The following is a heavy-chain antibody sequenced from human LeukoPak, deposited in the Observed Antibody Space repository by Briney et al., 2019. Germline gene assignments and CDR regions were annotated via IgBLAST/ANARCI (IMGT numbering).Heavy chain of an antibody. V-gene: IGHV1-3*03. CDR3: ARATGTGWLFPQYYYYYMDV. J-gene: IGHJ6*03. D-gene: IGHD3-22*01. Sequence: ASVKVSCKASGYTFTSYAMHWVRQAPGQRLEWMGWINAGNGNTKYSQEFQGRVTITRDTSVSTAYMELSSLRSEDMAVYYCARATGTGWLFPQYYYYYMDVWGKGTTVTISS. CDR2: INAGNGNT. CDR1: GYTFTSYA.